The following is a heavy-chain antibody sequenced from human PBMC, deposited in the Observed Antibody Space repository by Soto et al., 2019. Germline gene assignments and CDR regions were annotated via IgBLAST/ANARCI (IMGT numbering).Heavy chain of an antibody. V-gene: IGHV4-4*02. D-gene: IGHD5-12*01. CDR3: TKNSAYALDY. J-gene: IGHJ4*02. CDR1: GGSVSNNNW. Sequence: QVQLQESGPGLVKPSWTLSLSCAVSGGSVSNNNWWRWVRQSPGNGLEWIGEIPHSGGTSYNPSRESRATLSVDKSKNELSLRLNYVTAADTAVYYCTKNSAYALDYWGLGILVTVSS. CDR2: IPHSGGT.